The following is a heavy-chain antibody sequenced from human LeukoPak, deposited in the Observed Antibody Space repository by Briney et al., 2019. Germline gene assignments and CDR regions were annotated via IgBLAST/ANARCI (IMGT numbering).Heavy chain of an antibody. D-gene: IGHD2-15*01. CDR3: ASSHCSGGSCYRGPFDY. CDR1: GFTVSSNY. Sequence: GGSLRLSCAASGFTVSSNYMSWVRQAPGKGLEWVSVIYSGGSTYYADSVKGRFTISRDNSKNTLYLQMNSLRAEDTAVYYCASSHCSGGSCYRGPFDYWGQGTLVTVSS. J-gene: IGHJ4*02. CDR2: IYSGGST. V-gene: IGHV3-66*01.